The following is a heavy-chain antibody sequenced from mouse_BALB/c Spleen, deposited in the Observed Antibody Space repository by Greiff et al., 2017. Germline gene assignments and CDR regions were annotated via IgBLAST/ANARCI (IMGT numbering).Heavy chain of an antibody. J-gene: IGHJ3*01. V-gene: IGHV1S81*02. Sequence: VQLQQPGAELVKPGASVKLSCKASGYTFTSYWMHWVKQRPGQGLEWIGEINPSNGRTNYNEKFKSKATLTADKSSSTAYMQLSSLTSEDSAVYYCARGDYSSWFAYWGQGTLVTVSA. D-gene: IGHD2-12*01. CDR1: GYTFTSYW. CDR2: INPSNGRT. CDR3: ARGDYSSWFAY.